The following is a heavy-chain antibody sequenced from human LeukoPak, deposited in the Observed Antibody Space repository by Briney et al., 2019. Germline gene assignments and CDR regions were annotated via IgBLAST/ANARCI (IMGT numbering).Heavy chain of an antibody. CDR1: GGTFSSYA. D-gene: IGHD3-16*02. Sequence: SVEVSCKASGGTFSSYAISWVRQAPGQGLEWMGRIIPIFGTANYAQKFQGRVTITTDESTSTAYMELSSLRSEDTAVYYCARDSVYVWGSYRFDYWGQGTLVTVSS. CDR2: IIPIFGTA. J-gene: IGHJ4*02. CDR3: ARDSVYVWGSYRFDY. V-gene: IGHV1-69*05.